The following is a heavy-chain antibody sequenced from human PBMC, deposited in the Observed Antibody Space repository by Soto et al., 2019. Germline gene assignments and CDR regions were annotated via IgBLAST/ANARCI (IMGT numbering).Heavy chain of an antibody. V-gene: IGHV3-30*03. CDR1: GFTFTSYG. CDR3: VSDRGYGHASVPYS. J-gene: IGHJ4*02. Sequence: QAHLVESGGGVVQPGRSLRLSCAASGFTFTSYGIHWVCQAPGTRLERVAVISYDGGLQHYADSVKGRFTISRDNSKNMVLLQMNSLRAEDTAVYYCVSDRGYGHASVPYSWGQGTLVSVSS. CDR2: ISYDGGLQ. D-gene: IGHD5-18*01.